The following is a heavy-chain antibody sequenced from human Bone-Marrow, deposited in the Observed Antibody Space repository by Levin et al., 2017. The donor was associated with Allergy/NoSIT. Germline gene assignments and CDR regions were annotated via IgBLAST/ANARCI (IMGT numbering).Heavy chain of an antibody. CDR1: GFTFDDYT. CDR3: SRDGY. V-gene: IGHV3-43*01. CDR2: INWDSRTI. Sequence: PGGSLRLSCTASGFTFDDYTLHWVRQAPGKGLEWVSLINWDSRTISYADSVKGRFTISRDNSRSSLYLQMNSLTTEDTAFYYCSRDGYWGQGTLVTVSS. J-gene: IGHJ4*02.